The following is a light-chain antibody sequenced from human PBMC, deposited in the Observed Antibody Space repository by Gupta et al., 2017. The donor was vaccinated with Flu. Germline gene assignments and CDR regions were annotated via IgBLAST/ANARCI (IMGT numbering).Light chain of an antibody. CDR3: QQRTNWRAPWT. J-gene: IGKJ1*01. CDR1: QSVGIN. CDR2: AAS. Sequence: TLALLPGERATLSCMAGQSVGINLAWYQKKPGQAPRLLIHAASVRATGVTARFSGSGAGTDFTLTISSLESDDFAIYYCQQRTNWRAPWTFGQGTRVEIK. V-gene: IGKV3-11*01.